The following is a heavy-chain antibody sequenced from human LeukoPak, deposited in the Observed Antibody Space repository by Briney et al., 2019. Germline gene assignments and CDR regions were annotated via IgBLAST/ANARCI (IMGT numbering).Heavy chain of an antibody. CDR2: ISSSSSTI. CDR1: GFTLSNYN. V-gene: IGHV3-48*02. Sequence: PGGSLRLSCAASGFTLSNYNMNWVRRAPGKGLEWVSYISSSSSTIYYADSVEGRFTISRDNAKNSLYLQMNSLRDEDTAVYYCARDLAVAGSFDYWGQGTLVTVSS. CDR3: ARDLAVAGSFDY. D-gene: IGHD6-19*01. J-gene: IGHJ4*02.